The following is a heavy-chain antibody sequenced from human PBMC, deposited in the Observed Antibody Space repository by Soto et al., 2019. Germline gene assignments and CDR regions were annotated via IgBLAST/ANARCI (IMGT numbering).Heavy chain of an antibody. CDR2: ISGSGGST. D-gene: IGHD3-10*01. J-gene: IGHJ5*02. CDR3: ATEGNPDPYYYGSGSYRPSYNWFDP. CDR1: GFTFSSYA. Sequence: EVQLLESGGGLVQPGGSLRLSCAASGFTFSSYAMSWVRQAPGKGLEWVSAISGSGGSTYYADSVKGRFTISRDNSKNTLYLQMNSLRAEDTAVYYCATEGNPDPYYYGSGSYRPSYNWFDPWGQGTLVTVSS. V-gene: IGHV3-23*01.